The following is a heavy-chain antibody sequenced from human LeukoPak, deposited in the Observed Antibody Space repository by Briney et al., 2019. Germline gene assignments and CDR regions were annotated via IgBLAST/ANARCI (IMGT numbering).Heavy chain of an antibody. Sequence: ETLSLTCTVSGASISGSGYYWGWIRQPPGKGLEWVANIKQDGSEKYYVDSVKGRFTISRDNAKNSLYLQMNSLRAEDMALYYCAKGAAATVVTPSWFDPWGQGTLVTVSS. CDR3: AKGAAATVVTPSWFDP. D-gene: IGHD4-23*01. V-gene: IGHV3-7*03. J-gene: IGHJ5*02. CDR1: GASISGSGYY. CDR2: IKQDGSEK.